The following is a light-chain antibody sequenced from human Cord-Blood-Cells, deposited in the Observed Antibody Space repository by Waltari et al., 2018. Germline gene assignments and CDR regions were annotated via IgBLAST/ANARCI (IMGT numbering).Light chain of an antibody. V-gene: IGLV2-14*01. J-gene: IGLJ1*01. CDR2: NVS. CDR3: SSYTSSSTYV. CDR1: SSDVGAYNY. Sequence: QSALTQPASVSGSPGQSLTISCPGTSSDVGAYNYVSWYQQHPGKAPKLMIYNVSNRPSGVSNRCSGSKSGNTASLTISGLQAEDEADYYCSSYTSSSTYVFGTGTKVTVL.